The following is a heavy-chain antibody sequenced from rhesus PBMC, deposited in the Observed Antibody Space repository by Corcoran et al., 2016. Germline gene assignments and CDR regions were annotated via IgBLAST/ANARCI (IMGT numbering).Heavy chain of an antibody. J-gene: IGHJ5-1*01. CDR3: ARDWNNDRFDV. CDR1: GGSIRSGYYH. D-gene: IGHD1-20*01. V-gene: IGHV4-122*02. CDR2: ITYSGST. Sequence: QVQLQESGPGLVKPSETLSLTCAVSGGSIRSGYYHWSWIRQPPGKGLEWTGYITYSGSTSYNPSLKSRVTISRDTSKNQFSLKLSSVTAADTAVYYCARDWNNDRFDVWGAGVLVTVSS.